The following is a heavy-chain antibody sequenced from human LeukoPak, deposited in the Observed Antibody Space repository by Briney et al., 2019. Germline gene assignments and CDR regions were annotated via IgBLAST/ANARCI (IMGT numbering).Heavy chain of an antibody. V-gene: IGHV6-1*01. D-gene: IGHD6-13*01. CDR2: TYYRSKWYN. J-gene: IGHJ6*02. CDR1: GDSVSSNSAA. CDR3: QFSSSKPEGTSYGMDV. Sequence: SQTLSLTCAISGDSVSSNSAAWNWIRQSPSRGLEWLGRTYYRSKWYNDYAVSVKGRITINPDTSKNQFSLQLNSVTPEDTAVYYCQFSSSKPEGTSYGMDVWGQGTTVTVSS.